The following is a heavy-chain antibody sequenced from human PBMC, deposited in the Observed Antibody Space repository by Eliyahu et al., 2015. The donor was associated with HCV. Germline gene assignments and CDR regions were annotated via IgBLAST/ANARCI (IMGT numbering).Heavy chain of an antibody. CDR1: GFTFSSYG. J-gene: IGHJ5*02. Sequence: QVQLVESGGGVVQPGRSLRLSCAASGFTFSSYGMHWVRQAPGKGVEWVAVISYDGSNKYYADSVKGRFTISRDNSKNTLYLQMNSLRPEDTAVYYCAKDYGYSLNWFDPWGQGTLVTVSS. CDR2: ISYDGSNK. V-gene: IGHV3-30*18. D-gene: IGHD6-13*01. CDR3: AKDYGYSLNWFDP.